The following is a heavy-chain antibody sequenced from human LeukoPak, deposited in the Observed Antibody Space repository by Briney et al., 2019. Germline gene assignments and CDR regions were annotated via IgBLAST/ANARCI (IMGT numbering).Heavy chain of an antibody. CDR3: AKNEGSGLVYYYMDV. Sequence: GGSLRLSCAASGFSFSTYTMYWVRQAPGKGLEWVSTIGDNADRKFYAASVKGRFTISRDNSKNTLYLQMNSLRAEDTAIYYCAKNEGSGLVYYYMDVWGKGTTVTISS. J-gene: IGHJ6*03. D-gene: IGHD3-10*01. CDR1: GFSFSTYT. CDR2: IGDNADRK. V-gene: IGHV3-23*01.